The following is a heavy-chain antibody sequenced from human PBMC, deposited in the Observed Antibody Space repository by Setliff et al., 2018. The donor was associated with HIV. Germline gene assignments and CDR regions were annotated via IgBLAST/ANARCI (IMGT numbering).Heavy chain of an antibody. CDR3: ASDPPASGWTLAY. CDR1: GFTFSSYA. CDR2: ISYDGSNK. Sequence: PGGSLRLSCAASGFTFSSYAMHWVRQAPGKGLEWVAVISYDGSNKYYADSVKGRFTISRDNSKNTLYLQMNSLRAEDTAVYYCASDPPASGWTLAYWGQGALVTVSS. D-gene: IGHD6-19*01. V-gene: IGHV3-30*01. J-gene: IGHJ4*02.